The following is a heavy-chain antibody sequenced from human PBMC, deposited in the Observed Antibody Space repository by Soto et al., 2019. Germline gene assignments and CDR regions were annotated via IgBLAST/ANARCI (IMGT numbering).Heavy chain of an antibody. D-gene: IGHD3-22*01. CDR3: ARASHYYDSSGYYYSRFDY. Sequence: SVKVSCKASGGTFSSYAISWVRQAPGQGLEWMGGTIPIFGTANYAQKFQGRVTITADKSTSTAYMELSSLRSEDTAVYYCARASHYYDSSGYYYSRFDYWGQGTLVTVSS. CDR2: TIPIFGTA. CDR1: GGTFSSYA. V-gene: IGHV1-69*06. J-gene: IGHJ4*02.